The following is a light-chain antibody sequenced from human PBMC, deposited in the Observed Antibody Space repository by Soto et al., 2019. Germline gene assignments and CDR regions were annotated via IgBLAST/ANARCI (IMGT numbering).Light chain of an antibody. Sequence: EIVMTQSPATLSVSPGERATLSCRASQSVSNNLAWYQRKPGQAPRLLIYGASTSATGIPARFSGSGSGTEFTLTISSLQSEDFAIYYCQHYNRWPRTFGQGTKLEIK. V-gene: IGKV3-15*01. J-gene: IGKJ2*01. CDR1: QSVSNN. CDR2: GAS. CDR3: QHYNRWPRT.